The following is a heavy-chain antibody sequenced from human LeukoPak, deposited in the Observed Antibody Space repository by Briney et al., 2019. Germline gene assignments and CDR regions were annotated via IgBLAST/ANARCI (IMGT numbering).Heavy chain of an antibody. CDR3: ARTQYGSGSYRYYYYMDV. D-gene: IGHD3-10*01. J-gene: IGHJ6*03. CDR2: INHSGST. Sequence: SETLSLTCTVSGGSISSYYWSWIRQPPGKGLEWIGEINHSGSTNYNPSLKSRVTISVDTSKNQFSLKLSSVTAADTAVYYCARTQYGSGSYRYYYYMDVWGKGTTVTISS. CDR1: GGSISSYY. V-gene: IGHV4-34*01.